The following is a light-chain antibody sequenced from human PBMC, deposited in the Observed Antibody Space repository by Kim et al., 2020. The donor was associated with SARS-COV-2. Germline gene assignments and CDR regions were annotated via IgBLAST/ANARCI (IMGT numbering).Light chain of an antibody. J-gene: IGLJ3*02. CDR3: CSYAGTFAWV. V-gene: IGLV2-11*01. Sequence: GQSVTTSCTGTSSDVGDYDLVAWYQHHPGKAPKLIICDVNMRPAGVPERFAGSKSGNTASLTISRLQAEDEADYYCCSYAGTFAWVFGGGTQLTVL. CDR2: DVN. CDR1: SSDVGDYDL.